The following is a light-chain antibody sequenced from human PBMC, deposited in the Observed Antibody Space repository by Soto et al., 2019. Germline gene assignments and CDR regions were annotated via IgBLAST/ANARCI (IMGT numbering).Light chain of an antibody. Sequence: DIQMTQSPSTLSASVGDRVTITCRASQSIGSWLAWYQQKPGKAPKLLIYKASSLESGVPSRFSGSGSGTEFTITISSLEPDDFATYYCQQYNTYWYTFGQGTKLEIK. CDR2: KAS. CDR3: QQYNTYWYT. V-gene: IGKV1-5*03. CDR1: QSIGSW. J-gene: IGKJ2*01.